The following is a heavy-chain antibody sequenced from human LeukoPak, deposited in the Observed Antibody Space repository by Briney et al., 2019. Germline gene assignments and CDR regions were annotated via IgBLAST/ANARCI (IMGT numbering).Heavy chain of an antibody. D-gene: IGHD1-7*01. CDR1: GFTFSSYW. CDR2: INQDGSQK. CDR3: ARALWNSGCV. Sequence: GGSLRLSCAASGFTFSSYWISWVRQAPGKGLEWVANINQDGSQKHYVDSVTGRFTISRDNAKRSSYLQMSSLRDEDTAVYFCARALWNSGCVWGQGTLVTVSS. J-gene: IGHJ4*02. V-gene: IGHV3-7*03.